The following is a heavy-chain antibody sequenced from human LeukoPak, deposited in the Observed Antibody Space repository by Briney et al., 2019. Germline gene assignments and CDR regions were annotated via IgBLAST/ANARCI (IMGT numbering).Heavy chain of an antibody. J-gene: IGHJ3*02. Sequence: ASVKVSCKASGYTFTDYGINWVRQAPGQGLEWMGWISAYNDNTDYAQKVQGRVTMTTDTSASTAYMELRSLRSDDTAVYYCARGDSYGFGAFDIWGQGTMVTVSS. CDR2: ISAYNDNT. V-gene: IGHV1-18*01. CDR3: ARGDSYGFGAFDI. CDR1: GYTFTDYG. D-gene: IGHD5-18*01.